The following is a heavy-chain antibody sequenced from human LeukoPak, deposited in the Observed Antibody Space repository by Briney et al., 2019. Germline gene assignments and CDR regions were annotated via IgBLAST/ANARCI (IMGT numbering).Heavy chain of an antibody. CDR1: GGSISSSSYY. CDR3: ARSPNSGYDPFDY. J-gene: IGHJ4*02. CDR2: IYYSGST. D-gene: IGHD5-12*01. V-gene: IGHV4-39*01. Sequence: PSETLSLTCTVSGGSISSSSYYWGWIRQPPGKGLEWIGSIYYSGSTYYNPSLKSRVTISVDTSKNQFSLKLSSVTAADTAVYYSARSPNSGYDPFDYWGQGTLVTVSS.